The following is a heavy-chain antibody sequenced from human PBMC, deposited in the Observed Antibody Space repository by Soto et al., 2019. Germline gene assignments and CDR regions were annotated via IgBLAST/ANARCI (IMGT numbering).Heavy chain of an antibody. J-gene: IGHJ4*02. CDR3: ARAVLGTDY. V-gene: IGHV3-33*01. Sequence: QVQLVESGGGVVQPGGSLRLSCAASGFTFSGYGMHWVRQAPGQGLEWVGVIWNDGSEKYYADSVKGRFTVSRDNSKNTLYLQMNSLRVEDTAVYYCARAVLGTDYWGQGTLVTVSS. D-gene: IGHD3-16*01. CDR1: GFTFSGYG. CDR2: IWNDGSEK.